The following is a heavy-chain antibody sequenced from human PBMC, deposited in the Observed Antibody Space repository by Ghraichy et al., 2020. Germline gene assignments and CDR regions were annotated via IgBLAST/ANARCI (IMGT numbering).Heavy chain of an antibody. V-gene: IGHV3-64D*06. CDR3: VNSRGSGRHDY. J-gene: IGHJ4*02. D-gene: IGHD6-19*01. CDR1: GFTFSSYA. Sequence: GGSLRLSCSASGFTFSSYAMHWVRQAPGKGLEYVSAISSNGGSTYYADSVKGRFTISRDNSKNTLYLQMSSLRAEDTAVYYCVNSRGSGRHDYWGQGTLVTVSS. CDR2: ISSNGGST.